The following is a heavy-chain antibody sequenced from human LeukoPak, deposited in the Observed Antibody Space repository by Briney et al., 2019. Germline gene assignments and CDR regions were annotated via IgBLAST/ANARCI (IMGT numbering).Heavy chain of an antibody. Sequence: GGSLRLSCAASEFTFSSYNMNWVRQAPGKGLEWVSSISSSSSYIYYADSVKGRFTISRDNSKNTLYLQMNSLRAEDTAVYYCAKDQVAAAGTADYWGQGTLVTVSS. V-gene: IGHV3-21*04. CDR2: ISSSSSYI. CDR1: EFTFSSYN. D-gene: IGHD6-13*01. CDR3: AKDQVAAAGTADY. J-gene: IGHJ4*02.